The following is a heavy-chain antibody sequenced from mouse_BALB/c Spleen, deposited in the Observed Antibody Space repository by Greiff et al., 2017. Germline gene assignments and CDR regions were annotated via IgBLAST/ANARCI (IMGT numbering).Heavy chain of an antibody. J-gene: IGHJ3*01. D-gene: IGHD4-1*01. CDR3: ARANWDRGFDY. Sequence: EVQLQQSGAELVKPGASVKLSCTASGFNIKDTYMHWVKQRPEQGLEWIGRIDPANGNTKYDPKFQGKATITADTSSNTAYLQLSSLTSEDTAVYYCARANWDRGFDYWGQGTLVTVSA. CDR1: GFNIKDTY. V-gene: IGHV14-3*02. CDR2: IDPANGNT.